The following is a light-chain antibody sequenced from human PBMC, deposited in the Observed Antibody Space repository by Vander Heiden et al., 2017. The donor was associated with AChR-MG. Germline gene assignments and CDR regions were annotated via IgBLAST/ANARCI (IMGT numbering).Light chain of an antibody. J-gene: IGLJ1*01. CDR2: DVS. CDR1: SSDVGGYNY. Sequence: SAWSQPRSVSGSPGQSVTTSCTGTSSDVGGYNYFAWYQQHPGKAPKVMIYDVSKRPSAVPGRFSGSKSGNTASLAISGLQADDEADYDCCSYGGSYRVFGTGTKVTVL. CDR3: CSYGGSYRV. V-gene: IGLV2-11*01.